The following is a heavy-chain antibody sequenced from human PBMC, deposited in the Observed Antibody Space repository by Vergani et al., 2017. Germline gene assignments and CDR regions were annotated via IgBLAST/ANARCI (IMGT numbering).Heavy chain of an antibody. Sequence: EVHLLESGGGQVEAGGSLRLSCVASGFTFSNSAMSWVRQTSGKGLEWVSFVSTGTKSQSYAESVKGRFTISRDSAKNSLYLQMDSLSAEDTAVYYCAREYSSTSGRAFDFWGQGTKVTVSS. CDR3: AREYSSTSGRAFDF. CDR1: GFTFSNSA. D-gene: IGHD2-2*01. J-gene: IGHJ3*01. V-gene: IGHV3-48*01. CDR2: VSTGTKSQ.